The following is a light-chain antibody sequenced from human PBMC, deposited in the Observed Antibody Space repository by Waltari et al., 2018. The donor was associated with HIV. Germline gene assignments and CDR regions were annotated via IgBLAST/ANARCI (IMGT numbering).Light chain of an antibody. Sequence: DIVLPQSPATLSLSPGESATLSCRASQSVSSYLAWYQQKPGQAPRLLIFDASKRATGIPARFSGSGSGTDFTLTISSLEPEDFAVYYCQQRSNWPLTFGGGTKVQIK. V-gene: IGKV3-11*01. CDR2: DAS. J-gene: IGKJ4*01. CDR1: QSVSSY. CDR3: QQRSNWPLT.